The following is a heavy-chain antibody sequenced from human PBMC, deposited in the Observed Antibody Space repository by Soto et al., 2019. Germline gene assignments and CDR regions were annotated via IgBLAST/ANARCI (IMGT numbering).Heavy chain of an antibody. Sequence: QVQLVESGGGLVKPGGSLRLSCAASGSTFSDNYMSWIRQAPGKGLEWISYISGGGGTTHYADSVKGRFTISRDNAKNSLNLQMNNLRVEDTAVYYCARGAKPYSSGRDVLDIWGQGTMVTVSS. J-gene: IGHJ3*02. V-gene: IGHV3-11*01. CDR1: GSTFSDNY. CDR2: ISGGGGTT. D-gene: IGHD6-19*01. CDR3: ARGAKPYSSGRDVLDI.